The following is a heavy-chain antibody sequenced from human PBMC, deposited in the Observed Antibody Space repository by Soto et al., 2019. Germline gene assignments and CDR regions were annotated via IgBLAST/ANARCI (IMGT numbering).Heavy chain of an antibody. CDR1: GYTFTSYD. J-gene: IGHJ1*01. D-gene: IGHD4-17*01. V-gene: IGHV1-8*01. CDR3: ARATNAYGDRH. Sequence: QVQLVQSGAEVKKPGASVKVSCKASGYTFTSYDINWVRQATGQGLEWMGWMNPNSGNTGYAQKFQGRVTMTRKTTISTAYMELRRLRSEGTAVYYGARATNAYGDRHWGQGTLVTVSS. CDR2: MNPNSGNT.